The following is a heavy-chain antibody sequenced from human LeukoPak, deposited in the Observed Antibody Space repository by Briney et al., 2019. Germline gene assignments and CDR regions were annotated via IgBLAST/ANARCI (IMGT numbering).Heavy chain of an antibody. CDR2: IYYSGST. V-gene: IGHV4-59*01. Sequence: SETLSLTCTVSGVTISSYYWSWMRQPPGKGLEWIGYIYYSGSTNYNPSLKSRVTISVDTSKNQFSLKLSSVTAADTAVYYCATSSTSLGAFDIWGQGTMVTVSS. J-gene: IGHJ3*02. CDR1: GVTISSYY. D-gene: IGHD2-2*01. CDR3: ATSSTSLGAFDI.